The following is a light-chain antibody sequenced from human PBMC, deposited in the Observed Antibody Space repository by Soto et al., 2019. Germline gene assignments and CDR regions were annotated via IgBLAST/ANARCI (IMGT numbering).Light chain of an antibody. J-gene: IGKJ2*01. CDR3: QQYYSTPHT. Sequence: DIVMIQSPASLAVSLGERATINCKSSQSVLYSSNNKDYLTWYQQKPGQPPKLLIYWASTRESGVPDRFSGSGSGTDFTLTISSLQAEDVAVYYCQQYYSTPHTFGQGTKLEIK. CDR1: QSVLYSSNNKDY. CDR2: WAS. V-gene: IGKV4-1*01.